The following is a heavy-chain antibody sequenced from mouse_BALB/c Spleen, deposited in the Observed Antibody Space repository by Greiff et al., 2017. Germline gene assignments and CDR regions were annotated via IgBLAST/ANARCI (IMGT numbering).Heavy chain of an antibody. CDR3: ATLYLDAMDY. CDR1: GFTFSSYA. D-gene: IGHD2-1*01. Sequence: EVMLVESGGGLVKPGGSLKLSCAASGFTFSSYAMSWVRQSPEKRLEWVAEISSGGSSTYYPDTVTGRFTIYRDNAKNTLYLEMSSLRSEDTAMYYCATLYLDAMDYWGQGTSVTVSS. V-gene: IGHV5-9-4*01. J-gene: IGHJ4*01. CDR2: ISSGGSST.